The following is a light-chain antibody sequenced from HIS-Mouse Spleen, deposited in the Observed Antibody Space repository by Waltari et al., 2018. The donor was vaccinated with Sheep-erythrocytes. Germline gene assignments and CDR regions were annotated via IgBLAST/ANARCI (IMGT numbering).Light chain of an antibody. CDR2: DVS. V-gene: IGLV2-11*01. Sequence: QSALTQPRSVSGSPGQSVTISCTGTSSDVGGYNYVSWYQQHPGKAPKIKIYDVSKRPSGGPDRFSGSKSGNTASLTISGLQAEDEADYYCCSYAGSYNHVFATGTKVTVL. J-gene: IGLJ1*01. CDR1: SSDVGGYNY. CDR3: CSYAGSYNHV.